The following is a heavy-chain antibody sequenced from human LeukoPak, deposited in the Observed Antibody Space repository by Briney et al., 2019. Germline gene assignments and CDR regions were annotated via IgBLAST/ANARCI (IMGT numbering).Heavy chain of an antibody. V-gene: IGHV3-23*01. CDR3: AKDGGYVSGFDY. J-gene: IGHJ4*02. CDR2: ISGSGGST. CDR1: GFTFSSYW. Sequence: GGSLRLSCAASGFTFSSYWMSWVRQAPGKGLEWVSAISGSGGSTYYADSVKGRFTISRDNSKNTLYLQMNSLRAEDTAVYYCAKDGGYVSGFDYWGQGTLVTVSS. D-gene: IGHD5-12*01.